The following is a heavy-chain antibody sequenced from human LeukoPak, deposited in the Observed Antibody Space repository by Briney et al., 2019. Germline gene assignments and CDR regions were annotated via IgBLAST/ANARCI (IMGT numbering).Heavy chain of an antibody. V-gene: IGHV3-21*01. J-gene: IGHJ4*02. CDR2: ISSSSSYI. CDR1: GFTFSSYS. D-gene: IGHD3-10*01. Sequence: GGSLRLSCAASGFTFSSYSMNWVRQAPGKGLEWVSSISSSSSYIYYAYSVKGRFTISRDNAKNSLYLQMNSLRAEDTAVYYCAIIQGVIGPNGYWGQGTLVTVSS. CDR3: AIIQGVIGPNGY.